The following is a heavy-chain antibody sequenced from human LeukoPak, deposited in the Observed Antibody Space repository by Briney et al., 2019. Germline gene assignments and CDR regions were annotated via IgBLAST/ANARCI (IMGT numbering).Heavy chain of an antibody. CDR1: GFTFSSYW. CDR3: ARDVGCSSSSCSRGPNDY. D-gene: IGHD2-2*01. V-gene: IGHV3-7*01. J-gene: IGHJ4*02. CDR2: IKQDGSEK. Sequence: PGGSLRLSCAASGFTFSSYWMSWVRQAPGKGLEWVANIKQDGSEKYYVDSVKGRFTISRDNAKNSLYLQMNSLRAEDTAVYYCARDVGCSSSSCSRGPNDYWGQGTLVTVSS.